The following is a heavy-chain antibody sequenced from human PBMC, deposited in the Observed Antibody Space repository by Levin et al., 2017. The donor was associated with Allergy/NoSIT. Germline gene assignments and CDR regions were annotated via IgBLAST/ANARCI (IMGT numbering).Heavy chain of an antibody. D-gene: IGHD3-3*01. CDR1: GFTFSSYS. V-gene: IGHV3-21*01. J-gene: IGHJ3*02. Sequence: GGSLRLSCAASGFTFSSYSMNWVRQAPGKGLEWVSSISSSSSYIYYADSVKGRFTISRDNAKNSLYLQMNSLRAEDTAVYYCARDDRFGVVIIPVYAFDIWGQGTMVTVSS. CDR3: ARDDRFGVVIIPVYAFDI. CDR2: ISSSSSYI.